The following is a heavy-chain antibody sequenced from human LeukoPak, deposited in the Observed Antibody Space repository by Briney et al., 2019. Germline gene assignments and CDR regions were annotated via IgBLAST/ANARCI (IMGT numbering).Heavy chain of an antibody. CDR2: IYYSGST. V-gene: IGHV4-39*07. J-gene: IGHJ6*02. CDR3: ARDDAGELYDYVPYGLDV. CDR1: GGSISSSSYY. Sequence: SETLSLTCTVSGGSISSSSYYWGWIRQPPGKGLEWIGSIYYSGSTSYNPSLKSRVTISIDTSKKQFSLKLTSVTAADTAVYFCARDDAGELYDYVPYGLDVWGQGTTVTVSS. D-gene: IGHD3-16*01.